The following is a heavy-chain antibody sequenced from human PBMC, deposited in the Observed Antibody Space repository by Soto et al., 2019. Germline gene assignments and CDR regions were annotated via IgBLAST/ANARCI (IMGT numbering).Heavy chain of an antibody. CDR1: GITFSNYV. CDR3: AKEAGGGAAMVTSYFDY. V-gene: IGHV3-23*01. Sequence: EVQLLESGGGLVQPGGSLRLSCAASGITFSNYVLSWVRQAPGKGLEWVSSICGSGTSTYYADSVKGRFSISRDTSKSTLYLHMSSLRADDTAIYYCAKEAGGGAAMVTSYFDYWGQGTLVTVSS. J-gene: IGHJ4*02. CDR2: ICGSGTST. D-gene: IGHD5-18*01.